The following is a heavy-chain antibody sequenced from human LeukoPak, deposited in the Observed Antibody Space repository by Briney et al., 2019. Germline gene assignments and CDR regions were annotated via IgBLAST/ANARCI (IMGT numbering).Heavy chain of an antibody. D-gene: IGHD3-10*01. CDR2: IYYSGST. CDR1: GGSISSYY. V-gene: IGHV4-59*01. CDR3: ARGGYYGSGDDFRFDP. Sequence: SETLSLTCTVSGGSISSYYWSWIRQPPGKGLEWIGYIYYSGSTNYNPSLKSRVTISVDTSKNQFSLKLTSVTAADTAVYFCARGGYYGSGDDFRFDPWGQGTLVTVSS. J-gene: IGHJ5*02.